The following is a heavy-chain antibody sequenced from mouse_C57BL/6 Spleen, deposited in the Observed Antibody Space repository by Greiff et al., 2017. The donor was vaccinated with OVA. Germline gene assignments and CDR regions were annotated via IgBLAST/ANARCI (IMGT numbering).Heavy chain of an antibody. D-gene: IGHD1-1*01. CDR3: ARADYYGSSPPFDY. CDR1: GYTFTSYW. V-gene: IGHV1-52*01. Sequence: QVQLQQPGAELVRPGSSVKLSCKASGYTFTSYWMHWVKQRPIQGLEWIGNIDPSDSETHYNQKFKDKATLTVDKSSSTAYMQLSSLTSEDSAVYYCARADYYGSSPPFDYWGQGTTLTVSS. CDR2: IDPSDSET. J-gene: IGHJ2*01.